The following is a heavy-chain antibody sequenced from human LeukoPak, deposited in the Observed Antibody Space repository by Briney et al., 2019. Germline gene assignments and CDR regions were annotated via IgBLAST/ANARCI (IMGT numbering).Heavy chain of an antibody. CDR2: IIPILGIA. CDR1: GGTFNCYI. D-gene: IGHD3-22*01. V-gene: IGHV1-69*04. Sequence: SVKVSCKASGGTFNCYIISWVRQAPGQGLEWMGRIIPILGIANYAQKFQGRVTITADKSTSTAYMELSSLRSEDTAVYYCARDGYYYDSSGALDYWGQGTLVTVSS. J-gene: IGHJ4*02. CDR3: ARDGYYYDSSGALDY.